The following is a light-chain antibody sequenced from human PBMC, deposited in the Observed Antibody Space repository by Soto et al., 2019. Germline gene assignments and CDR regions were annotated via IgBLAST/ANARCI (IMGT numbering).Light chain of an antibody. CDR3: QQYENYGT. J-gene: IGKJ1*01. V-gene: IGKV1-5*01. CDR1: QSISGW. CDR2: DAS. Sequence: DIQMTQSPSTLSATAGDSVTSTCRASQSISGWLAWYHQKPGKAPKLLIYDASNLETGVPSRFSGSGSGTEFTLTISNLQPDDFATYYCQQYENYGTCGQGTKVDSK.